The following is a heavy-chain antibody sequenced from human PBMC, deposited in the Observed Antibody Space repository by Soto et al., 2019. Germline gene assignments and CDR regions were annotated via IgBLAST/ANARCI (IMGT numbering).Heavy chain of an antibody. CDR2: IYYSGST. V-gene: IGHV4-61*08. CDR1: GGSISSGGYY. D-gene: IGHD3-22*01. J-gene: IGHJ5*02. Sequence: SETLSLTCTVSGGSISSGGYYWSWIRQHPGKGLEWIGYIYYSGSTNYNPSLKSRVTISVDTSKNQFSLKLSSVTAADTAVYYCARDLSYYDSSGFSRFDPWGQGTLVTVSP. CDR3: ARDLSYYDSSGFSRFDP.